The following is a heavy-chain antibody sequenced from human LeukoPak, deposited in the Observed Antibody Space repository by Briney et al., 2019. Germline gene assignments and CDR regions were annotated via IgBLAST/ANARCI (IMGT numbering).Heavy chain of an antibody. CDR3: ARGAETNPTDY. D-gene: IGHD1-1*01. CDR2: INPSGGST. Sequence: GASVKVSCKTSGYPCTNYYMHWVRQAPGQGLEWMGIINPSGGSTNYAPRFQGRVTVTRDPSTSTVHMELSSLRFEDTAVYYCARGAETNPTDYWGQGTLVTVSS. CDR1: GYPCTNYY. J-gene: IGHJ4*02. V-gene: IGHV1-46*01.